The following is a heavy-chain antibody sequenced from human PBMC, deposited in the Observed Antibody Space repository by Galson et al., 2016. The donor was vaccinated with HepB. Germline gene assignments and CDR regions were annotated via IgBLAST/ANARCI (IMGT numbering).Heavy chain of an antibody. D-gene: IGHD2-15*01. CDR2: IDHSRNT. V-gene: IGHV4-34*01. J-gene: IGHJ3*02. CDR1: GGSFSGYY. Sequence: SETLSLTCAVYGGSFSGYYWSWIRQPPGKGLEWIGEIDHSRNTDYSPSLKSRVSMSVDTPKHQFSLKLTSVTAADTAVYYCARRPVVVVVPALTRVFDIWGQGALVSVSS. CDR3: ARRPVVVVVPALTRVFDI.